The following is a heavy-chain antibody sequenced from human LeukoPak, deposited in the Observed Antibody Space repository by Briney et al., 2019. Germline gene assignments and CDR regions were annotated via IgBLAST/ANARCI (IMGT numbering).Heavy chain of an antibody. D-gene: IGHD2-21*01. CDR3: ALYMVIGNVEKGA. V-gene: IGHV3-66*01. CDR1: AFSGSSNY. J-gene: IGHJ5*02. CDR2: IYNDGRT. Sequence: PGGSLRLSCAASAFSGSSNYMSWVRQAPGKGLEWVPGIYNDGRTCYADSVRGRFTISRDNSKTTVYLQMNTLRVEDTAVYYCALYMVIGNVEKGAWGQGTLVTVSS.